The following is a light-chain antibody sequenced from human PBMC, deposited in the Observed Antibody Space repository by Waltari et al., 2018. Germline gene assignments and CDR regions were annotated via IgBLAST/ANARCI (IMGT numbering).Light chain of an antibody. CDR2: DAS. CDR1: QSVSNY. V-gene: IGKV3-11*01. Sequence: EIVLTQSPPTLSLSPGERATLSCRASQSVSNYFAWYQQRPGQAPRVLIYDASSRATGIPTRFSGSGSGTDFTLTISSLQPEDSAVYYCQQRVHWPMYTFGQGTKLEIK. CDR3: QQRVHWPMYT. J-gene: IGKJ2*01.